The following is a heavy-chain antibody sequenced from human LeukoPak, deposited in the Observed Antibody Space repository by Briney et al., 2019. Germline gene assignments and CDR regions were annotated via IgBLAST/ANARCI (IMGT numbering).Heavy chain of an antibody. V-gene: IGHV3-48*03. CDR3: ARDDLIEVPFDF. Sequence: GGSLRPSCAASGFTFSNYEMNWVRQAPGKGLEWISYISSSGTTVFYADSVRGRFTISRDNAKNSVYLQMNSLRGDDTAVYYCARDDLIEVPFDFWGQGTLVTVSS. CDR1: GFTFSNYE. D-gene: IGHD3-22*01. J-gene: IGHJ4*02. CDR2: ISSSGTTV.